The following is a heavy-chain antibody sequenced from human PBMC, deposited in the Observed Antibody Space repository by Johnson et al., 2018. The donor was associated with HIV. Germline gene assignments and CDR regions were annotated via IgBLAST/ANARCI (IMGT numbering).Heavy chain of an antibody. CDR1: GFTVSSNY. D-gene: IGHD3-10*01. CDR2: IYSGGST. J-gene: IGHJ3*02. Sequence: VQLVESGGGLVQPGGSLRLSCAASGFTVSSNYMSWVRPAPGKGLEWVSVIYSGGSTYYADSVRGLTISRDNSKNTLYLQLSSLRSEDTAVYYCARDSGVPGNDAFDIWGQGTMVTVSS. CDR3: ARDSGVPGNDAFDI. V-gene: IGHV3-66*02.